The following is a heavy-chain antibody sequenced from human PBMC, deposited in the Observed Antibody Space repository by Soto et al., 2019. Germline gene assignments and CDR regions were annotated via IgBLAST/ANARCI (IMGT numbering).Heavy chain of an antibody. CDR2: IYHSGST. V-gene: IGHV4-38-2*01. CDR1: GYSISSGYH. J-gene: IGHJ4*02. D-gene: IGHD1-26*01. Sequence: PSETLSLTCAVSGYSISSGYHWGWIRQPPGKGLEWIGSIYHSGSTYYNPSLKSRVTISVDTSKNQFSLKLSSVTAADTAVYYCARAGGHFDYWGQGTLVTVSS. CDR3: ARAGGHFDY.